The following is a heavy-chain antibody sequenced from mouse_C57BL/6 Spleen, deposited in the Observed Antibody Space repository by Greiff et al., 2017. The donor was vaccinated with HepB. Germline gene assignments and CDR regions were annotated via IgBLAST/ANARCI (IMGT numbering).Heavy chain of an antibody. D-gene: IGHD1-1*02. CDR3: ARFGGYYVDY. J-gene: IGHJ2*01. CDR1: GYAFSSSW. Sequence: VQLQQSGPELVKPGASVKISCKASGYAFSSSWMNWVKQRPGKGLEWIGLIYPGDGDTNYNGKFKGKATLTADKSSSTAYMQLSSLTSEDSAVYFCARFGGYYVDYWGQGTTLTVSS. V-gene: IGHV1-82*01. CDR2: IYPGDGDT.